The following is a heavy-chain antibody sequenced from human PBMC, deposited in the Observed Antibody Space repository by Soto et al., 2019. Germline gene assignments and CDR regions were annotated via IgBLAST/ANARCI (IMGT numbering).Heavy chain of an antibody. D-gene: IGHD5-12*01. CDR2: IRSKAYGGTT. Sequence: PGGSLRLSCTASGFTFGDYAMSWFRQAPGKGLEWVGFIRSKAYGGTTEYAASVKGRFTISRDDSKSIAYLQMNSLKTEDTAVYYCTRDIYGGYKYYCDYWGQGTMVTVSS. CDR3: TRDIYGGYKYYCDY. J-gene: IGHJ4*02. V-gene: IGHV3-49*03. CDR1: GFTFGDYA.